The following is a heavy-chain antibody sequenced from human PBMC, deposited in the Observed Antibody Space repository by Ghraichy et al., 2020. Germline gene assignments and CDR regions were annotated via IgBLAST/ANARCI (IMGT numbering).Heavy chain of an antibody. J-gene: IGHJ4*02. V-gene: IGHV3-23*01. CDR1: GFTFSSYA. D-gene: IGHD4-23*01. CDR2: ISGSGGST. CDR3: AKKDYGGNKFDY. Sequence: GALRLSCAASGFTFSSYAMSWVRQAPGKGLEWVSAISGSGGSTYYADSVKGRFTISRDNSKNTLYLQMNSLRAEDTAVYYCAKKDYGGNKFDYWGQGTLVTVSS.